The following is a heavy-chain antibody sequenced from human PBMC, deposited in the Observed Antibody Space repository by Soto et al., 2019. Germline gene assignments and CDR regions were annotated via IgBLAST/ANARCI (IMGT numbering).Heavy chain of an antibody. Sequence: GGSLRLSCAASGFTFDEYAMHWVRQAPGKGLEWVSGINWKSNNLGYADSVKGRFTISRDNAKNSLYLQMNSLRPEDTAFYYCAKDFFIAVASYGMDVWGQGTTVTVSS. J-gene: IGHJ6*02. CDR1: GFTFDEYA. D-gene: IGHD6-19*01. V-gene: IGHV3-9*01. CDR3: AKDFFIAVASYGMDV. CDR2: INWKSNNL.